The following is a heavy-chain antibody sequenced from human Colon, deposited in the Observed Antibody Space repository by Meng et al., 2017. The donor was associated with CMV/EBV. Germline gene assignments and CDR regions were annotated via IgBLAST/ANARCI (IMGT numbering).Heavy chain of an antibody. D-gene: IGHD2-2*01. CDR3: AKRAGGSTSPYYFDN. CDR2: ISGSGDYT. J-gene: IGHJ4*02. Sequence: GESLKISCPASGLTFSSYVMSWVRQAPGKGLEWVSGISGSGDYTYYADSVKGRFTISRDNSKNTLYLQMNSLRAEDRAVYYCAKRAGGSTSPYYFDNWGQGTLVTVSS. CDR1: GLTFSSYV. V-gene: IGHV3-23*01.